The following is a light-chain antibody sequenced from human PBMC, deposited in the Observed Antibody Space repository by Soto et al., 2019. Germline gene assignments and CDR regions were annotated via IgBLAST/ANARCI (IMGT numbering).Light chain of an antibody. V-gene: IGKV3-20*01. J-gene: IGKJ4*01. Sequence: EIVLTQSPGTLSLSPGERSTLSCMSIQSVISSYLAWYQQKPGQAPRLLIYGASSRATGIPDRFSGSGSGTDFTLTISRLEPEDFAVYYCQQYGSSPQLTFGGGTKVDIK. CDR2: GAS. CDR1: QSVISSY. CDR3: QQYGSSPQLT.